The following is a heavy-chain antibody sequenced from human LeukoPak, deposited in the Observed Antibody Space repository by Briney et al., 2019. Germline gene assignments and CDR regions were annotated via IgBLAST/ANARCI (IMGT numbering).Heavy chain of an antibody. CDR2: ISYDGSNK. CDR3: AKDRGAMAGTSDYYYYYGLDV. V-gene: IGHV3-30*18. D-gene: IGHD6-19*01. CDR1: GFTFSSYA. J-gene: IGHJ6*02. Sequence: PGGSLRLSCAASGFTFSSYAMHWVRHAPGKGLEWVAVISYDGSNKYYADSVKGRFTLSRDNSKNMLYLQTNSLRAEDTAVYYCAKDRGAMAGTSDYYYYYGLDVWGQGTTVTVSS.